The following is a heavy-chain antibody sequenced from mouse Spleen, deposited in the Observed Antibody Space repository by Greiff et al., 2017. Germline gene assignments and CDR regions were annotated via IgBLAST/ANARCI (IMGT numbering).Heavy chain of an antibody. J-gene: IGHJ1*01. Sequence: VQLVESGPGLVAPSQSLSITCTVSGFSLTGYGVNWVRQPPGKGLEWLGMIWGDGSTDYNSALKSRLSISKDNSKSQVFLKMNSLQTDDTARYYCARAYYYSSSHWYFDVWGAGTTVTVSS. V-gene: IGHV2-6-7*01. CDR1: GFSLTGYG. CDR2: IWGDGST. D-gene: IGHD1-1*01. CDR3: ARAYYYSSSHWYFDV.